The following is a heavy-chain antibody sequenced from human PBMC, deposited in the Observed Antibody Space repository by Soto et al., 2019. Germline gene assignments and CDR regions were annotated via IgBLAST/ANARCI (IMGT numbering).Heavy chain of an antibody. CDR2: IYPDNSDT. D-gene: IGHD4-17*01. CDR1: GYSFVSYY. Sequence: GEALKISCKASGYSFVSYYIAWVRQMPGKGLEWMGIIYPDNSDTTYNPAFQGQVTISADRSITTAYLQWSSLKASDTAMYYCATIYGDPIDYWGQGTLVTVSS. CDR3: ATIYGDPIDY. J-gene: IGHJ4*02. V-gene: IGHV5-51*01.